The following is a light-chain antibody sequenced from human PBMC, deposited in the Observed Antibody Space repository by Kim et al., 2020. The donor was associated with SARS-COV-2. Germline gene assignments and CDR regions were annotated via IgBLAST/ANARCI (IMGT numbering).Light chain of an antibody. Sequence: GDTVAITTRPSHKNGNWWLWLLQKTGRPSNMLIYTAAALESGGPSRMCGGGSGGKFSLPTSSLLPDDVATYYCLQYCNSSPWTFGRGTKVDIK. CDR3: LQYCNSSPWT. V-gene: IGKV1-5*01. CDR2: TAA. J-gene: IGKJ1*01. CDR1: HKNGNW.